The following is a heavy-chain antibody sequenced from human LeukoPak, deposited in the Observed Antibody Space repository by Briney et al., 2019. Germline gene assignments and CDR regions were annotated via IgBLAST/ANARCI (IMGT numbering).Heavy chain of an antibody. J-gene: IGHJ4*02. CDR3: AREGSVFAY. CDR2: ISSSGSTI. Sequence: PGGSLRLSCAASGXTFSSYEMNWVRQAPGKGLEWVSYISSSGSTIYYADSVKGRFTISRDSAKNSLYLQMNSLRAEDTAVYYCAREGSVFAYWGQGTLVTVSS. V-gene: IGHV3-48*03. CDR1: GXTFSSYE.